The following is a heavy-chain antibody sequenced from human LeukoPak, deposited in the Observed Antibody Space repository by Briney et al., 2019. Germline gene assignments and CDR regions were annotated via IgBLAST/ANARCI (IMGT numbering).Heavy chain of an antibody. D-gene: IGHD1-26*01. V-gene: IGHV3-15*01. J-gene: IGHJ4*02. CDR3: TTDRGSFRSFDY. CDR2: IKSKTDGGTT. CDR1: GFTFSNAW. Sequence: GGSLRLSCAASGFTFSNAWMSWVRQAPGKGLEWVGRIKSKTDGGTTDYAAPVKGRFTISRDGSKSTLYLQMNSLKTEDTAVYYCTTDRGSFRSFDYWGQGTLVTVSS.